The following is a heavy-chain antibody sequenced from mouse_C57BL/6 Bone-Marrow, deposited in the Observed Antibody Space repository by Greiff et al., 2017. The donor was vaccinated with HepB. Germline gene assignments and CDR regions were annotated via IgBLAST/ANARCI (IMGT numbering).Heavy chain of an antibody. J-gene: IGHJ2*01. CDR2: INPSTGGT. CDR1: GYSFTGYY. D-gene: IGHD2-2*01. Sequence: VQLKESGPELVKPGASVKISCKASGYSFTGYYMNWVKQSPEKSLEWIGEINPSTGGTTYNQKFKAKATLTVDKSSSTAYMQLKSLTSEDSAVYYCAAMVTTDFDYWGQGTTLTVSS. CDR3: AAMVTTDFDY. V-gene: IGHV1-42*01.